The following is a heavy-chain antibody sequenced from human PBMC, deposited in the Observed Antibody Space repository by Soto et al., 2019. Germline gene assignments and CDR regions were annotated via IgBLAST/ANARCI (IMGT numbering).Heavy chain of an antibody. D-gene: IGHD3-22*01. Sequence: QVQLVQSGAEVKKPGASVKVSCKASGYTFTSYGISWVRQAPGQGLEWMGWISAYNGNTNYAQKPQGRDTMTTDTSTGPAYMGLRSLRSDDTAVYYCASSPPGYYIENWFDPWGQGTLVTVSS. V-gene: IGHV1-18*01. J-gene: IGHJ5*02. CDR1: GYTFTSYG. CDR2: ISAYNGNT. CDR3: ASSPPGYYIENWFDP.